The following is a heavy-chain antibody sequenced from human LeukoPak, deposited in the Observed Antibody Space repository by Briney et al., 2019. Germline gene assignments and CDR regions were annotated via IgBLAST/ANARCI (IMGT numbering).Heavy chain of an antibody. J-gene: IGHJ6*03. CDR1: GNSISSGHY. Sequence: PSETLSLTCSVSGNSISSGHYWGWIRQTPGKGLEWIGSIYLSGTTYYNPSLKSRVTISVDTSKNQFSLKLSSVTAADTAVYYCASLIQLWGNYYYYMDVWGQGTTVTVSS. CDR3: ASLIQLWGNYYYYMDV. CDR2: IYLSGTT. D-gene: IGHD5-18*01. V-gene: IGHV4-38-2*02.